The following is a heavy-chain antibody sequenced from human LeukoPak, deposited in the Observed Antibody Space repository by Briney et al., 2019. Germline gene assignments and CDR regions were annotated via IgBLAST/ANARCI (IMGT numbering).Heavy chain of an antibody. Sequence: SETLSLTCTVSGGPISSYYWNWIRQPPGKGLEWIGYIYYSGSSGRTNCNPSLRSRGTTSADTSKNQFSLKITSVTAADTAVYYCAGGGDGYQTRFDYWGQGTLLTVSS. CDR1: GGPISSYY. CDR3: AGGGDGYQTRFDY. D-gene: IGHD5-24*01. J-gene: IGHJ4*02. V-gene: IGHV4-59*01. CDR2: IYYSGSSGRT.